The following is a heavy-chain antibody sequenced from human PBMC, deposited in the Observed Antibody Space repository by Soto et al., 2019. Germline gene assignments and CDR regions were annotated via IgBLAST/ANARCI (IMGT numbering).Heavy chain of an antibody. CDR3: ASNLVTAGVGWFDP. CDR2: IYHSGRT. V-gene: IGHV4-4*02. J-gene: IGHJ5*02. D-gene: IGHD2-21*02. Sequence: TSETLSLTCAVSSGSFSSSYWWSWVRQPPGKGLEWIGEIYHSGRTNYNPSLRGRVTISVDKSKKQFSLKLSSVTAADTAVYYCASNLVTAGVGWFDPWGQGTLVTVSS. CDR1: SGSFSSSYW.